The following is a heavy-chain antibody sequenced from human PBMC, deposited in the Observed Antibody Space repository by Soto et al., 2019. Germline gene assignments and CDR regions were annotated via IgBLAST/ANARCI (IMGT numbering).Heavy chain of an antibody. J-gene: IGHJ4*02. CDR2: IYNTGST. Sequence: QVQLQESGPGLVKPSETLSLTCTVSGGSISSYYWSWIRQPPGKGLEWIGSIYNTGSTNYNPSLKSRVNISVDTPKTQFSMKLSSVTAADTAVYYCAGDFPGRDYWGQGTLVTVSS. CDR1: GGSISSYY. CDR3: AGDFPGRDY. V-gene: IGHV4-59*01.